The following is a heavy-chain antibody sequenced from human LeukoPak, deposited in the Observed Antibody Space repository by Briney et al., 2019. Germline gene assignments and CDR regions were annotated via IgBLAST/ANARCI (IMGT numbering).Heavy chain of an antibody. J-gene: IGHJ3*02. Sequence: NTSQTLSLTCTVSDGSISSGDYYWSWIRQPPGKGLEWIGYIYYSGSTYYNPPLKSRVTISVDTSKNQFSLKLSSVTAADTAVYYCAREGSGSSTDAFDIWGQGTMVTVSS. CDR1: DGSISSGDYY. D-gene: IGHD3-10*01. CDR2: IYYSGST. V-gene: IGHV4-30-4*01. CDR3: AREGSGSSTDAFDI.